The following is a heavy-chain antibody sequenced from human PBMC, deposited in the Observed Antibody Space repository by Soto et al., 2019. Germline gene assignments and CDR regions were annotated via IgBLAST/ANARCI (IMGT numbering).Heavy chain of an antibody. CDR2: ISSSSSYI. CDR1: GFTFSSYS. Sequence: GGSLRLSCAASGFTFSSYSMNWVRQAPGKGLEWVSSISSSSSYIYYADSVKGRFTISRDNAKNSLYLQMNSLRAEDTAVYYCARVPRYCSSTSCFDYWGQGTLVTVSS. V-gene: IGHV3-21*01. D-gene: IGHD2-2*01. CDR3: ARVPRYCSSTSCFDY. J-gene: IGHJ4*02.